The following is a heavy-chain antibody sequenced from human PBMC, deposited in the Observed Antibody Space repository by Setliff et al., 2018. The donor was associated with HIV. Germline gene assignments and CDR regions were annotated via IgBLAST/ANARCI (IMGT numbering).Heavy chain of an antibody. D-gene: IGHD1-7*01. Sequence: GGSLRLSCAASGFTFWSHSMLWVRQAPGKGLQWVAYISRGGDSIFYEDSVKGRFTISRDNARNSLYLQMNSLRAEDTAVYYCAKDMNYNNDYPGVLGSWGRGTLVTVSS. J-gene: IGHJ4*02. CDR1: GFTFWSHS. CDR2: ISRGGDSI. CDR3: AKDMNYNNDYPGVLGS. V-gene: IGHV3-48*01.